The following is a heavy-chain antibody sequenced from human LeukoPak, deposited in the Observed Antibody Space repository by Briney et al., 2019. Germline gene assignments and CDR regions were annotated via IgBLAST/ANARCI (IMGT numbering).Heavy chain of an antibody. CDR2: ISGGDGSRPTI. CDR3: ARVSTTAPRH. V-gene: IGHV3-11*04. CDR1: GFTVSSNY. D-gene: IGHD5/OR15-5a*01. Sequence: GGSLRLSCAASGFTVSSNYMSWVRQAPGKGLEWISYISGGDGSRPTIYYADSVKGRFIISRDNARKSLYLQMNSLRVEDTAVYYCARVSTTAPRHWGQGTLVTVSS. J-gene: IGHJ1*01.